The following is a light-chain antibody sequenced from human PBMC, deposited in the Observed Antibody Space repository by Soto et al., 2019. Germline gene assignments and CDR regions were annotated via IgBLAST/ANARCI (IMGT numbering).Light chain of an antibody. V-gene: IGKV1-39*01. CDR2: AAS. J-gene: IGKJ2*02. CDR3: QQSYSTLCT. Sequence: DIQMTQSPSSLSASVGDRVTITCRASQRISSYLNWYQQKPWKAPKLLIYAASSLQSGVPSRFSGSGSGTDFTLTISSLQPEDFATYYCQQSYSTLCTFGQGTKLEIK. CDR1: QRISSY.